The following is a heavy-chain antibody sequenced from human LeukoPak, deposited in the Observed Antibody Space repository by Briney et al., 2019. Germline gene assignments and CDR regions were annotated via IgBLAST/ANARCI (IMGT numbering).Heavy chain of an antibody. D-gene: IGHD6-6*01. Sequence: GRSLRLSCAASGFTFNNSAIHWVRQAPGKGLEWVAVVSYDGSNKYYADSVKGRFTISRDNSKNTLYLQMNSLRAEDTAVYFCAEATTGWQLDSFQHWGQGTLVTVSS. CDR2: VSYDGSNK. V-gene: IGHV3-30*07. CDR3: AEATTGWQLDSFQH. CDR1: GFTFNNSA. J-gene: IGHJ1*01.